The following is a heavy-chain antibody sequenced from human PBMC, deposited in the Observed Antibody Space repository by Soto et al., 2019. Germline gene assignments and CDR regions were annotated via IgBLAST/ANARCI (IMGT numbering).Heavy chain of an antibody. V-gene: IGHV1-18*01. D-gene: IGHD6-19*01. Sequence: GASVKVSCKASGYTFTSYGISWVRQAPGQGLEWMGWISAYNGNTNYAQKLQGRVTMTTDTSTSTAYMELRSLRSDDTAVYYCARSYSSGWYGQHNCFDPWGQGTLVTVSS. J-gene: IGHJ5*02. CDR2: ISAYNGNT. CDR3: ARSYSSGWYGQHNCFDP. CDR1: GYTFTSYG.